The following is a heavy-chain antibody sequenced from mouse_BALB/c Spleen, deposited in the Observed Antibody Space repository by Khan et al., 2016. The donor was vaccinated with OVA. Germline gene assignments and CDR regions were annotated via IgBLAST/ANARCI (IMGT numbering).Heavy chain of an antibody. CDR2: INTYYGDV. J-gene: IGHJ3*01. CDR1: GYTFTDFT. V-gene: IGHV1S137*01. Sequence: QVQLQQSGAELVRPGVSVKISCKGSGYTFTDFTMHWVKQSHAKSLEWIGVINTYYGDVTYNQKFKGKATMTVDKSSRTVYMERARLTSEDSAIYYCTRGGGSRFAYWGQGTLVTVSA. CDR3: TRGGGSRFAY.